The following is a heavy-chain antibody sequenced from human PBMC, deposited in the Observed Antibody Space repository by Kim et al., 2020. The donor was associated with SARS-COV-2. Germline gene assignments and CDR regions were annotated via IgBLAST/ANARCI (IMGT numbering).Heavy chain of an antibody. Sequence: GGSLRLSCTASGFTFRVYAMHWVRQAPGKGLEWVAIISNDGSEKYYADSVKGRFSISRDNSGNTLYLQMDSLRGDDTAVFYCARDRRMYYFGSGTDFWGQGTLVSVSS. J-gene: IGHJ4*02. CDR1: GFTFRVYA. CDR2: ISNDGSEK. V-gene: IGHV3-30*04. CDR3: ARDRRMYYFGSGTDF. D-gene: IGHD3-10*01.